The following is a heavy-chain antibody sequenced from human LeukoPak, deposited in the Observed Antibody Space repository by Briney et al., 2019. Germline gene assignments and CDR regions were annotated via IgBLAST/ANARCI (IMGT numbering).Heavy chain of an antibody. D-gene: IGHD1-26*01. V-gene: IGHV4-39*01. CDR3: ALVGATPRDY. CDR1: GGSISSSSYY. CDR2: IYYSGST. J-gene: IGHJ4*02. Sequence: SETLSLTCTVSGGSISSSSYYWGWIRQPPGKGLEWIGSIYYSGSTYYNPSLKSRVTISVDTSKSQFSLKLSSVTAADTAVYYCALVGATPRDYWGQGTLVTVSS.